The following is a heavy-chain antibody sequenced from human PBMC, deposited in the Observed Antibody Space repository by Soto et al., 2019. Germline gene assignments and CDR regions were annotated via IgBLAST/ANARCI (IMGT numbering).Heavy chain of an antibody. CDR2: IYYSGST. CDR3: AVSRDGYSMHV. J-gene: IGHJ6*02. CDR1: GGPISICGYY. V-gene: IGHV4-31*03. Sequence: SETLSLTCTVSGGPISICGYYWSWIRQHPGKGLEWIGYIYYSGSTYYNPSLKSRVTISVDTSKDQFSLKLSSVTAADTAVYYCAVSRDGYSMHVSGQGTTVT. D-gene: IGHD2-2*01.